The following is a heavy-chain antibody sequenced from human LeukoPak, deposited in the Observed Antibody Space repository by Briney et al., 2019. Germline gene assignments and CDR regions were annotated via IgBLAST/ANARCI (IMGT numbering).Heavy chain of an antibody. CDR1: GYTFTSYD. V-gene: IGHV1-8*01. CDR2: MNPNSGNT. J-gene: IGHJ4*02. Sequence: GASVKVSCKASGYTFTSYDINWVRQATGQGLEWMGWMNPNSGNTGYAQKFQGRVTMTRNTSISTAYMELSSLRSEDTAVYYCARDIPYSSGWYGDYWGQGTLVTVSS. CDR3: ARDIPYSSGWYGDY. D-gene: IGHD6-19*01.